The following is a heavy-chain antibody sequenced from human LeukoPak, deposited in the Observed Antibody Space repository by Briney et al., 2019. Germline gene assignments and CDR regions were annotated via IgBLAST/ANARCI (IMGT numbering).Heavy chain of an antibody. CDR2: ISSSSSYI. Sequence: PGGSLRLSCAASGFTFSSYSMNWVRQAPGKGLEWVSSISSSSSYIYYADSVKGRFTISRNNAKNSLYLQMDSLRDEDTAVYYCARDRLLEDRDYSYYYYMDVWGKGTTVTVSS. CDR1: GFTFSSYS. J-gene: IGHJ6*03. D-gene: IGHD1-1*01. V-gene: IGHV3-21*01. CDR3: ARDRLLEDRDYSYYYYMDV.